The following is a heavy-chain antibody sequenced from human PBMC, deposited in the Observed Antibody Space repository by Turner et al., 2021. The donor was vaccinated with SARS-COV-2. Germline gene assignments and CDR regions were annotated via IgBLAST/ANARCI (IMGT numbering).Heavy chain of an antibody. D-gene: IGHD2-2*01. J-gene: IGHJ6*02. CDR2: ISSRSNYI. V-gene: IGHV3-21*01. CDR1: GFTFGSYS. Sequence: EVRLVESGGGLVKPGGSRRHSCAASGFTFGSYSMNWVRQAPGKGLGWVSSISSRSNYIYYADSVKGRFTISRDNAKNSLYLQMNSLRAEDTAVYYCVSAGAFVVVPARPYYNYGMDVWGQGTTVTVSS. CDR3: VSAGAFVVVPARPYYNYGMDV.